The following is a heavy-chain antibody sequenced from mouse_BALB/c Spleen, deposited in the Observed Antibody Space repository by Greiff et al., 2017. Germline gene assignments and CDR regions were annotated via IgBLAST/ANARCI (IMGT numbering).Heavy chain of an antibody. Sequence: VQLKESGAELVKPGASVKLSCTASGFNIKDTYMHWVKQRPEQGLEWIGRIDPANGNTKYDPKFQGKATITADTSSNTAYLQLSSLTSEDTAVYYCSITTATSYAMDYWGQGTSVTVSS. CDR2: IDPANGNT. V-gene: IGHV14-3*02. D-gene: IGHD1-2*01. J-gene: IGHJ4*01. CDR3: SITTATSYAMDY. CDR1: GFNIKDTY.